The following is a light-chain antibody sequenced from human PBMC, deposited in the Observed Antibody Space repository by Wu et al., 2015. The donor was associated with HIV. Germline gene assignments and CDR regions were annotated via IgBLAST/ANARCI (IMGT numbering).Light chain of an antibody. CDR2: GAS. CDR1: QSVSSSY. J-gene: IGKJ4*01. CDR3: QQYSSPPLT. Sequence: EIVLTQSPGTLSLSPGERATLSCRASQSVSSSYLAWYQQKPGQAPRLLIYGASSRATGIPDRFSGSGSGTDFTLTISRLEPEDFAVYYCQQYSSPPLTFGGGTKVETK. V-gene: IGKV3-20*01.